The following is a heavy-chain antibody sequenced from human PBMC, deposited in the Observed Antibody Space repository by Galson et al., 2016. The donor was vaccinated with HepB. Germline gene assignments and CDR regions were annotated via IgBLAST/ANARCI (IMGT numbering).Heavy chain of an antibody. CDR3: ARPYCSVGRCYLDY. D-gene: IGHD2-15*01. J-gene: IGHJ4*02. Sequence: QSGAEVKKPGESLKISCKGSGYSFTSYWIGWVRQMPGKGLEWMGIIYPGDSDKRYSPSFQGQVTISADKSISTAHLQWSSLKASDSGMYYCARPYCSVGRCYLDYWGQGTLVTVSS. CDR1: GYSFTSYW. CDR2: IYPGDSDK. V-gene: IGHV5-51*01.